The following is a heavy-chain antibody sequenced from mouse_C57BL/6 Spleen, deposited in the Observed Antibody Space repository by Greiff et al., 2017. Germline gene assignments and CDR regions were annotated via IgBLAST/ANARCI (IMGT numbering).Heavy chain of an antibody. Sequence: EVKLVESGGGLVQSGRSLRLSCATSGFTFSDFYMEWVRQAPGKGLEWIAASRNKANDYTTEYSASVKGRFIVSRDTSPSILYLQMNALRAEDTAIYYCARDHLPYAMDYWGQGTSVTVSS. J-gene: IGHJ4*01. D-gene: IGHD5-1*01. CDR3: ARDHLPYAMDY. V-gene: IGHV7-1*01. CDR2: SRNKANDYTT. CDR1: GFTFSDFY.